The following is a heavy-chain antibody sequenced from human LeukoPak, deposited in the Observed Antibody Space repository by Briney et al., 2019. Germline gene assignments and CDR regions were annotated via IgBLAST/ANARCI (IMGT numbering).Heavy chain of an antibody. V-gene: IGHV3-21*01. J-gene: IGHJ4*02. CDR2: ISSSSSYI. CDR3: ARALSKLYCSGGSCFRFFDY. CDR1: GITFSSYS. Sequence: GGPLRLSCAASGITFSSYSMNWVRQAAGKGPEWVSSISSSSSYIYYADSVKGRFTISRDNANNPLYLQRNSLRAEDAAVYYCARALSKLYCSGGSCFRFFDYWGQGTLVTVSS. D-gene: IGHD2-15*01.